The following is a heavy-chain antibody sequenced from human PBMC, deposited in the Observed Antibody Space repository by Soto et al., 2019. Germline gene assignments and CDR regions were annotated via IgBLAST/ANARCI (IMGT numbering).Heavy chain of an antibody. D-gene: IGHD3-22*01. V-gene: IGHV5-10-1*01. CDR2: IDPSDSQT. Sequence: GESLKISCKGSGYSFASYWITWVRQMPGKGLEWMGGIDPSDSQTYYSPSFRGHVTISAAKSITTVFLQWSSLRASDTAMYYCARQIYDSDSGPNFQYYFDSWGQGTLVTVSS. CDR1: GYSFASYW. CDR3: ARQIYDSDSGPNFQYYFDS. J-gene: IGHJ4*02.